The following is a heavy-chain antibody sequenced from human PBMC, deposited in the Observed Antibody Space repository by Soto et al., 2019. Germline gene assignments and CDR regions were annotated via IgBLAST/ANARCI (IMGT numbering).Heavy chain of an antibody. Sequence: QVQLQESGPGLVKPSQTLSLTCTVSGASISNNGYSWSWIRQHPVKGLEWIGSRNNRDDTYYNPSLKSRVTISLDSSNNQFTLRLVSVTAADTALYFCARGGSGWKALNWFDSWGQGTLVTVSS. D-gene: IGHD6-19*01. CDR1: GASISNNGYS. CDR2: RNNRDDT. J-gene: IGHJ5*01. V-gene: IGHV4-31*03. CDR3: ARGGSGWKALNWFDS.